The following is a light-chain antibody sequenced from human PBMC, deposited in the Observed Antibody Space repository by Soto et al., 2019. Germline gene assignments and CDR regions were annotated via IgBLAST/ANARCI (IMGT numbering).Light chain of an antibody. V-gene: IGKV3-20*01. J-gene: IGKJ4*01. CDR1: QSVSSSY. CDR3: QQSGSSPA. CDR2: GAS. Sequence: EIVLTQSPGTLSLSPGERATLSCRASQSVSSSYLAWYHQKPGQAPRLLIYGASSRATGIPDRFSGSGSGTDFTLTISRLEPEDFAVYYCQQSGSSPAFGGGTKVEIK.